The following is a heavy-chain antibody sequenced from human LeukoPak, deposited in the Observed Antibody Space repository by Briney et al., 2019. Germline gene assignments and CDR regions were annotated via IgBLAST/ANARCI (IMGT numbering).Heavy chain of an antibody. V-gene: IGHV3-21*01. CDR2: ISSSSSYI. CDR1: GFTFSSYS. CDR3: ARDGVGATFIDY. J-gene: IGHJ4*02. Sequence: GGSLRLSCAASGFTFSSYSMNWVRQAPGKGLEWVSSISSSSSYIYYADSVKGRFTISRDNAKNSLYLQMNSLRAEDTAVYYCARDGVGATFIDYWGQGTLVTVSS. D-gene: IGHD1-26*01.